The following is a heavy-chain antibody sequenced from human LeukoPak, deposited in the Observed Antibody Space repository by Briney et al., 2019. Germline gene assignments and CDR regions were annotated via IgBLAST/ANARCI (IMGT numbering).Heavy chain of an antibody. J-gene: IGHJ4*02. CDR2: IWYDGSNK. V-gene: IGHV3-33*08. CDR3: ARDTDFDWLLDY. CDR1: GFTFSTYG. Sequence: GGSLRLSCAASGFTFSTYGMHWVRQAPGKGLEWVAVIWYDGSNKYYADSVKGRFTISRDNSKNTLYLQMNSLRAEDTAVYYCARDTDFDWLLDYWGQGTLVTVSS. D-gene: IGHD3-9*01.